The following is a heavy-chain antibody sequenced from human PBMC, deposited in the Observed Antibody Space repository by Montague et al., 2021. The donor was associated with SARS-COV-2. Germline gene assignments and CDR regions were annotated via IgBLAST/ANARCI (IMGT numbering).Heavy chain of an antibody. CDR1: GFTFRHYY. Sequence: SLRLSCAASGFTFRHYYMNWIRQAPGKGLEWVSHISSSGSKIYYADSVKGRFTISRDNAKNSLYLQLNNLGAEDTAVYYCAKATGGGDYYYGMDVWGQGTMVIVSS. J-gene: IGHJ6*02. CDR3: AKATGGGDYYYGMDV. D-gene: IGHD1-14*01. CDR2: ISSSGSKI. V-gene: IGHV3-11*01.